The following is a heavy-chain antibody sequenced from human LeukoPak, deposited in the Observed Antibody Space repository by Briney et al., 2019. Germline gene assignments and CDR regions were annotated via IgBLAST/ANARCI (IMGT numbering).Heavy chain of an antibody. CDR1: AFTFSSYG. D-gene: IGHD1-14*01. CDR2: IRYDGSNK. V-gene: IGHV3-30*02. J-gene: IGHJ4*02. CDR3: TTWNY. Sequence: GGSLRLSCAASAFTFSSYGMHWVRQAPGKGLEWVAFIRYDGSNKYYADSVKGRFTISRDNSRNTLYLQMNSLKTEDTAVYYCTTWNYWGQGTLVTVSS.